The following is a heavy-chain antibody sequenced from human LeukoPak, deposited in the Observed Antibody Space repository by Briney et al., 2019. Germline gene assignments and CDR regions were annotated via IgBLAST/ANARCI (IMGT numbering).Heavy chain of an antibody. Sequence: SETLSLTCTVSGGSISSYYWSWIRQPAGKGLEWIGRIYTSGSTNYNPSLKSRVTMSVDTSKNQFSLKLSSVTAADTAVYYCAREASGYSSSWYVGAFDIWGQGTMVTVSS. V-gene: IGHV4-4*07. CDR1: GGSISSYY. CDR3: AREASGYSSSWYVGAFDI. D-gene: IGHD6-13*01. J-gene: IGHJ3*02. CDR2: IYTSGST.